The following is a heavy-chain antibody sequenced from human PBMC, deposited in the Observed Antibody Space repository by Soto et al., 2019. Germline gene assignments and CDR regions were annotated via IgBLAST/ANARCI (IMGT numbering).Heavy chain of an antibody. CDR1: GFTFSSYG. Sequence: GGSLRLSCAASGFTFSSYGMHWVRQAPGKGLEWVAVIWYDGSNKYYADSVKGRFTISRDNSKNTLYLQMNSLRAEDTAVYYCARERIAAAGTIYGMDVWGQGTTVTVSS. CDR3: ARERIAAAGTIYGMDV. CDR2: IWYDGSNK. J-gene: IGHJ6*02. V-gene: IGHV3-33*01. D-gene: IGHD6-13*01.